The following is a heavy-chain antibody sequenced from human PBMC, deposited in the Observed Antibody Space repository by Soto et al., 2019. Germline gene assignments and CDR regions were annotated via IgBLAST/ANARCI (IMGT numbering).Heavy chain of an antibody. CDR3: ARRCGGSSGPFRY. J-gene: IGHJ4*02. Sequence: EVQLLESGGGLLQPGGSLRLSCAASGFTFTTYAMSWVRQAPGKGLEWVSEISGSGGSTYYADSVKGRFTISRDNSENALYLQMNSLSAEDTAGYYCARRCGGSSGPFRYWGQGTLVTVSS. V-gene: IGHV3-23*01. D-gene: IGHD6-25*01. CDR1: GFTFTTYA. CDR2: ISGSGGST.